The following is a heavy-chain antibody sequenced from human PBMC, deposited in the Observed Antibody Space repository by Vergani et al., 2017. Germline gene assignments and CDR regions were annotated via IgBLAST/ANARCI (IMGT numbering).Heavy chain of an antibody. J-gene: IGHJ6*03. CDR1: GGSFSGYY. CDR3: AKYGDNTYYDFWSGYYTGYYYYMDV. V-gene: IGHV4-34*09. Sequence: QLQLQESGPGLVKPSETLSLTCAVYGGSFSGYYWSWIRQPPGKGLEWIGEINHSGSTNYNPSLKSRVTISVDTSKNQFSLKLSSVTAEDTAVYYCAKYGDNTYYDFWSGYYTGYYYYMDVWGKGTTVTVSS. CDR2: INHSGST. D-gene: IGHD3-3*01.